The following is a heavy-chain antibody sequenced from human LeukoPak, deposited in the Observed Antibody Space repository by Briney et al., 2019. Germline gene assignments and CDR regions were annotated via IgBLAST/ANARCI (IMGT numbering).Heavy chain of an antibody. D-gene: IGHD6-13*01. CDR1: GGSFSGYY. CDR2: INHSGST. J-gene: IGHJ4*02. V-gene: IGHV4-34*01. CDR3: ARDSQQQLVLDY. Sequence: SETLSLTCAVYGGSFSGYYWSWIRQPPGKGLEWIGEINHSGSTNYNPSLKSRVAISIDTSKNQFSLKLSSVTAADTAVYYCARDSQQQLVLDYWGQGTLVTVSS.